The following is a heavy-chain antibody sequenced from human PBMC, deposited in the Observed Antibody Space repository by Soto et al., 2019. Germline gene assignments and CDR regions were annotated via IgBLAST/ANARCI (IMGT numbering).Heavy chain of an antibody. V-gene: IGHV3-74*01. CDR2: INSDGSDT. CDR3: AREGYSSGWYFFDS. D-gene: IGHD6-19*01. Sequence: EVQLVESGGGLVQPGGSLRLSCAASGFTFSTYWMHWVLQGPGKGLVWVSRINSDGSDTHYADSVKGRFTISRDNAKNNLYLQMNSLRAEDTAMYYCAREGYSSGWYFFDSWGQGTLVTVSS. CDR1: GFTFSTYW. J-gene: IGHJ4*02.